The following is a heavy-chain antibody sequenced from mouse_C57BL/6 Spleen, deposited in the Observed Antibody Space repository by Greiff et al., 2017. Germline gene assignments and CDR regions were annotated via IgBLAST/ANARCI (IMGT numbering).Heavy chain of an antibody. Sequence: QVQLQQSGAELVMPGASVKLSCKASGYTFTSYWMHWVKQRPGQGLEWIGEIDPSDSYTNYNQKFKGKSTLTVDKSSSTAYMQRSSLTSEDSAVYYCARSDYYGSSLYWYFDVWGTGTTVTVSS. V-gene: IGHV1-69*01. D-gene: IGHD1-1*01. CDR3: ARSDYYGSSLYWYFDV. J-gene: IGHJ1*03. CDR1: GYTFTSYW. CDR2: IDPSDSYT.